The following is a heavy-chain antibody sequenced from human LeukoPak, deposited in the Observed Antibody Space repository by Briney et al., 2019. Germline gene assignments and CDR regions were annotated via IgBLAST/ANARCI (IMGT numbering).Heavy chain of an antibody. CDR3: AKDRVVRGVIILGSSYFDY. CDR2: IRYDGSNK. V-gene: IGHV3-30*02. CDR1: GFTFSSYG. Sequence: GGSLRLSCAASGFTFSSYGMHWVRQAPGKGLEWVAFIRYDGSNKYYADSVKGRFTISRDNSKNTLYLQMNSLRAEDTAVYYCAKDRVVRGVIILGSSYFDYWGQGTLVTVSS. J-gene: IGHJ4*02. D-gene: IGHD3-10*01.